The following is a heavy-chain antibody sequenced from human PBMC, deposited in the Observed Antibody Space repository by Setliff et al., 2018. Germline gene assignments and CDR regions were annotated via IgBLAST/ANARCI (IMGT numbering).Heavy chain of an antibody. CDR3: ARERGDIVTTTSYYYYLDV. CDR2: IIPIFGTT. Sequence: GASVKVSCKASGGTFSNYDISWVRQAPGQGLEWMGGIIPIFGTTNYAQRFQGRVTITTDESTSTAYMELSSLRSEDTAVYYCARERGDIVTTTSYYYYLDVWGMGTTVTVSS. D-gene: IGHD5-12*01. CDR1: GGTFSNYD. V-gene: IGHV1-69*05. J-gene: IGHJ6*03.